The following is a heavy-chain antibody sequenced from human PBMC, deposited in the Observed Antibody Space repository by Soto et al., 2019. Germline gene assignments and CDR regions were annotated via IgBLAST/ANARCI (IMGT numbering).Heavy chain of an antibody. CDR1: GFTFSSYA. J-gene: IGHJ5*02. CDR3: AKTDYDFWSGYYTPGFDP. CDR2: ISGSGGST. D-gene: IGHD3-3*01. Sequence: GGSLRLSCAASGFTFSSYAMSWVRQAPGKGLEWVSAISGSGGSTYYADSVKGRFTISRDNSKNTLYLQMNSLRAEDTAVYYCAKTDYDFWSGYYTPGFDPWGQGTLVTVSS. V-gene: IGHV3-23*01.